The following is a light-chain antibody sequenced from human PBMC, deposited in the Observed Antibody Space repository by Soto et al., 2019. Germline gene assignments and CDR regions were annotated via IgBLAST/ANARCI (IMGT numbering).Light chain of an antibody. J-gene: IGKJ4*01. CDR1: QDIKNY. V-gene: IGKV1-33*01. Sequence: DLQMTQSPSSLSASVGDRVTITCQASQDIKNYLNWYQQKPGKAPNLLIYDASNLKTGVPSRFSGSGSGTHFTFTISSLQPEDIATYYCQHYDHLPPLSFGGGTKVEIE. CDR3: QHYDHLPPLS. CDR2: DAS.